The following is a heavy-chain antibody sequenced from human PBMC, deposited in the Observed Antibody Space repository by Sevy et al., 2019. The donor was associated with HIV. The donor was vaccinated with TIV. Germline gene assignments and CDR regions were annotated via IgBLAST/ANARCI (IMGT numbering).Heavy chain of an antibody. D-gene: IGHD3-22*01. CDR2: FDPEDGKT. Sequence: ASVKVSCKVSGYTLTELSIHWVRQAPGKGLEWLVTFDPEDGKTIYAQNFQGRVTMTKDTSTVTTYMELSSLRSEDTAVYYCASTRDYYDGSGYYFDYWGQGTLVTVSS. V-gene: IGHV1-24*01. CDR1: GYTLTELS. J-gene: IGHJ4*02. CDR3: ASTRDYYDGSGYYFDY.